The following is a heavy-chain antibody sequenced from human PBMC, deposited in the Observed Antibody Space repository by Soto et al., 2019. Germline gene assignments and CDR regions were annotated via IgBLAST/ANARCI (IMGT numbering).Heavy chain of an antibody. CDR2: INQGGST. CDR3: ARDRQRGYCTGGDCYSYFDY. V-gene: IGHV4-34*01. J-gene: IGHJ4*02. D-gene: IGHD2-15*01. CDR1: GGPFSGYY. Sequence: QVQLQQWGAGLLKPSETLSLTCAIYGGPFSGYYWNWIRQPPGKGLEWIGEINQGGSTNYNPSLKSRVTMSVDTSKNQFSLKLSSVTAAETAVYYCARDRQRGYCTGGDCYSYFDYWGQGTQVIVSS.